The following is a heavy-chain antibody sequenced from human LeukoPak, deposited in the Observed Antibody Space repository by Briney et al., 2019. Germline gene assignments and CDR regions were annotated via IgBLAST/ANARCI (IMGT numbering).Heavy chain of an antibody. CDR2: ISSSSSYI. J-gene: IGHJ6*03. V-gene: IGHV3-21*01. CDR3: ARDKLEQTYYYYYMDG. CDR1: GFTFRTYS. Sequence: GGSLRLSCVDSGFTFRTYSMNWVRQAPGKGLERVASISSSSSYIYYADSVKGRFTISRDNAKNSLYLQMNSLRAEDTAVYYCARDKLEQTYYYYYMDGWGKGTTVTVSS. D-gene: IGHD1/OR15-1a*01.